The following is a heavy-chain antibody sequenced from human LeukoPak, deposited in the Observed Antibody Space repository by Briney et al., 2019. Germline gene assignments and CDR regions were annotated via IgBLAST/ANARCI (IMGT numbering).Heavy chain of an antibody. CDR3: ARDGGAPYSSSSIWGSNWFDP. CDR2: IYHSGST. D-gene: IGHD6-6*01. Sequence: SETLSLTCTVSGGSISSGGYYWSWIRQPPGKGLEWIGYIYHSGSTYYNPSLKSRVTISVDRSKNQFSLKLSSVTAADTAVYYCARDGGAPYSSSSIWGSNWFDPWGQGTLVTVSS. V-gene: IGHV4-30-2*01. J-gene: IGHJ5*02. CDR1: GGSISSGGYY.